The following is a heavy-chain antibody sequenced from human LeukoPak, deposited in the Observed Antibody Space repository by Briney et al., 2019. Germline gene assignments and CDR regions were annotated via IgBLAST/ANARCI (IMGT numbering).Heavy chain of an antibody. CDR1: GFSFSSYW. J-gene: IGHJ4*02. Sequence: GGSLRLSCAASGFSFSSYWMNWVRQAPGKGREWVSGLSATGGSMYYGASVKGRFTISRDNSKNTVYLQMNSLRADDTAVYFCAKGLKGYSAYEQLDHWGQGTLVTVSS. V-gene: IGHV3-23*01. CDR2: LSATGGSM. CDR3: AKGLKGYSAYEQLDH. D-gene: IGHD5-12*01.